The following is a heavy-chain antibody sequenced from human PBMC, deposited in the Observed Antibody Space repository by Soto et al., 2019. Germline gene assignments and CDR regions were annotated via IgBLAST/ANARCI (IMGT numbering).Heavy chain of an antibody. V-gene: IGHV1-2*04. D-gene: IGHD5-12*01. J-gene: IGHJ5*02. CDR1: GYTFTGYY. CDR3: ARAYYPGGYSCYDLGYNWFDP. CDR2: INPNSGGT. Sequence: ASVKVSCKASGYTFTGYYMHWVRQAPGQGLEWMGWINPNSGGTNYAQKFQGWVTMTRDTSISTAYMELSRLRSDDTAVYYCARAYYPGGYSCYDLGYNWFDPWGQGTLVTVSS.